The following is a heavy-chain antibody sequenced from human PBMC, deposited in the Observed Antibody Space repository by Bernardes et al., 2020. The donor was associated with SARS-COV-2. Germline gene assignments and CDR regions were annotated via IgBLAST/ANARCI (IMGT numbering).Heavy chain of an antibody. J-gene: IGHJ2*01. CDR2: INDSGST. CDR3: SSGSAAVVYHFMLLFANWYFDL. D-gene: IGHD2-8*02. V-gene: IGHV4-34*01. CDR1: SGSFSGYY. Sequence: SETLSLTCAVYSGSFSGYYWSWIRQTPGQGLEWIGEINDSGSTKYNSALKSRVTISVDPSKNQFSLKLNSVTDADTAVYYCSSGSAAVVYHFMLLFANWYFDLWGGGTLVTVDS.